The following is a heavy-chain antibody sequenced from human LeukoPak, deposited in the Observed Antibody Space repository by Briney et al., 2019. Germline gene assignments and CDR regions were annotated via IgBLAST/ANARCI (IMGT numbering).Heavy chain of an antibody. D-gene: IGHD6-19*01. CDR3: AREDGSGWHFFDY. Sequence: PGGSLRLSCAASGFTFSSYSMNWVRQAPGKGLEWVSSISSSSSYIYYADSLKGRFTVSRDNAKNSLFLQMNSLRAEDTAVYYCAREDGSGWHFFDYWGQGTLVTVSS. CDR2: ISSSSSYI. J-gene: IGHJ4*02. CDR1: GFTFSSYS. V-gene: IGHV3-21*01.